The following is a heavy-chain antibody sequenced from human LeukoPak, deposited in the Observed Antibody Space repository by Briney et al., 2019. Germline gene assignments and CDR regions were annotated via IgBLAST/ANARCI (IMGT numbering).Heavy chain of an antibody. J-gene: IGHJ4*02. Sequence: ASVKLSYKASGYTYTSFDINWGRQATGQRLEWMGWMNPNSGNTGYAQKFQGRVTMTRNTSISTAYMELSSLRSEDTAVYYCARGVLAGYSSGLYYFDYWGQGTLVTVSS. CDR3: ARGVLAGYSSGLYYFDY. V-gene: IGHV1-8*01. CDR1: GYTYTSFD. CDR2: MNPNSGNT. D-gene: IGHD6-19*01.